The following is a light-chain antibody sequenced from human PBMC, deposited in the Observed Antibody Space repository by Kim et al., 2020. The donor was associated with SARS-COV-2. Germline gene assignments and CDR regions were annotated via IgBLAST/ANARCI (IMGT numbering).Light chain of an antibody. V-gene: IGKV3-20*01. CDR3: QQYDILPRT. Sequence: SPGKRSTLSCRATQSVIANYLAWYQHKRGQAPRLLIYGASTRATGIPDRFTGSGSGTDFTLTISRLEPEDFAVYYCQQYDILPRTFGQGTKVDIK. CDR1: QSVIANY. CDR2: GAS. J-gene: IGKJ1*01.